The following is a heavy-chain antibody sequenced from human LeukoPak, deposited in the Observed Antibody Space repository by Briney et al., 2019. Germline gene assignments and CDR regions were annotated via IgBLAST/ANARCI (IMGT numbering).Heavy chain of an antibody. D-gene: IGHD1-26*01. V-gene: IGHV3-48*02. Sequence: GGSLRLSCATSGFTFSSYAMSWVRQAPGKGLEWVSYISSSSSTIYYADSVKGRFTISRDNAKNSLYLQMNSLRDEDTAVYYCARGPIVGATHFDYWGQGTLVTVSS. CDR3: ARGPIVGATHFDY. CDR1: GFTFSSYA. J-gene: IGHJ4*02. CDR2: ISSSSSTI.